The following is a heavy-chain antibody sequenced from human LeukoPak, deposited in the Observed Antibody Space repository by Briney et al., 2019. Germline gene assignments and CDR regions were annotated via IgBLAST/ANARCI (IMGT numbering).Heavy chain of an antibody. J-gene: IGHJ4*02. CDR3: ARHGSGIAVAEGVWVY. CDR1: GGSISSSSYY. Sequence: SSETLSLTCTVSGGSISSSSYYWGWIRQPPGKGLEWIGSIYYSGSTYYNPSLKSRVTISVDTSKNQFSLKLSSVTAADTAVYYCARHGSGIAVAEGVWVYWGQGTLVTVSS. D-gene: IGHD6-19*01. V-gene: IGHV4-39*01. CDR2: IYYSGST.